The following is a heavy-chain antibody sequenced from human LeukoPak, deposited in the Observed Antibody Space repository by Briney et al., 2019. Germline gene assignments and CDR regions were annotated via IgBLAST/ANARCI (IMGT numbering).Heavy chain of an antibody. Sequence: ASVKVSCKASGYTFISYDINWVRQAPGQGLEWMGWMNPNSGNTGYAQKFQGRVTMTRNTSITTAYMDLSSLRAEDTAVYYCAKATRYYYDSSGYSDYWGQGTLVTVSS. V-gene: IGHV1-8*01. CDR1: GYTFISYD. J-gene: IGHJ4*02. CDR2: MNPNSGNT. CDR3: AKATRYYYDSSGYSDY. D-gene: IGHD3-22*01.